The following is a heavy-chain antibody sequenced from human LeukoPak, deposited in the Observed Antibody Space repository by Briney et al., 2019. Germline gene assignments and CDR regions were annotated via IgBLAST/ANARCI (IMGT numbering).Heavy chain of an antibody. Sequence: KASETLSLTCSVSGGSISGYWWSWIRQPAGKGLEFIGRIYTTGRTNYNPSLKSRVSMSVDTSKNKFSLELRSVTAAGTAVYFCARGGYTISSYIFDYWGQGALVTVSS. J-gene: IGHJ4*02. CDR2: IYTTGRT. D-gene: IGHD3-16*02. CDR1: GGSISGYW. CDR3: ARGGYTISSYIFDY. V-gene: IGHV4-4*07.